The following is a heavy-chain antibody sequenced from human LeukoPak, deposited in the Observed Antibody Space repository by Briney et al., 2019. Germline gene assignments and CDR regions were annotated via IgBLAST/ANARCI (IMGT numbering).Heavy chain of an antibody. CDR1: GFPFSIYE. Sequence: GGSLRLSCAVSGFPFSIYEMNWVRQAPGKGLEWVSNIGSSGAAIYYADSVRGRFTISRDKAKNSLYLQMNSLRAEDAAVYYCALLAVASDFDYWGQGALVTVSS. CDR2: IGSSGAAI. D-gene: IGHD6-19*01. CDR3: ALLAVASDFDY. J-gene: IGHJ4*02. V-gene: IGHV3-48*03.